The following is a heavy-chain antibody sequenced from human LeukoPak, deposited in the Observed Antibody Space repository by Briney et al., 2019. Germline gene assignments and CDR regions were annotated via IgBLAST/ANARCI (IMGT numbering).Heavy chain of an antibody. CDR3: ARGLDIVVVPAAMALTSPFDY. J-gene: IGHJ4*02. D-gene: IGHD2-2*01. V-gene: IGHV4-34*01. CDR1: GGSFSGYY. Sequence: KPSETLSLTCAVYGGSFSGYYWSWIRQPPGKGLEWIGEINHSGSTNYNPSLKSRVTISVDTSKNQFSLKLSSVTAADTAVYYCARGLDIVVVPAAMALTSPFDYWGQGTLVTVSP. CDR2: INHSGST.